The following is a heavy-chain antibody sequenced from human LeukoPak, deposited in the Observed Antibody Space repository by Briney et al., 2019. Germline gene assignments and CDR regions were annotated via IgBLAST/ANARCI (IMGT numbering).Heavy chain of an antibody. CDR3: ARDPLPPVDY. CDR2: ISSSSSYI. D-gene: IGHD1-26*01. Sequence: GGPLRLSCAASGFTFSSYSMNWVPQAPGKGLEWVSSISSSSSYIYYADSVKGRFTISRDNAKNSLYLQMNSLRAEDTAVYYCARDPLPPVDYWGQGTLVTVSS. CDR1: GFTFSSYS. J-gene: IGHJ4*02. V-gene: IGHV3-21*01.